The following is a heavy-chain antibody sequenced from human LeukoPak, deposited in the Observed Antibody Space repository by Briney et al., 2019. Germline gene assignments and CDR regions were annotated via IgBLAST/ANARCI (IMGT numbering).Heavy chain of an antibody. V-gene: IGHV3-30*04. Sequence: GGSLSLSCAASGFTFSSYAMHWVRQAPGKGLVWVAVITYDGSNKYYAGSVKGRFTISRGNSKNTLYLQMNRLRAEDTAIYYCAKDPVDTAMDLDAWGQGTLVTVSS. J-gene: IGHJ4*02. CDR3: AKDPVDTAMDLDA. CDR1: GFTFSSYA. CDR2: ITYDGSNK. D-gene: IGHD5-18*01.